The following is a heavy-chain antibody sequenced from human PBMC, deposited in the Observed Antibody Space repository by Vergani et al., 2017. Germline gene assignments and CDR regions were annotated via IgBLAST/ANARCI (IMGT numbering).Heavy chain of an antibody. CDR2: IYTSGST. CDR1: GGSISSGSYY. Sequence: QVQLQESGPGLVKPSQTLSLTCTVSGGSISSGSYYWSWIRQPAGKGLEWIGRIYTSGSTNYNPSLKSRVTISVDTSKNQFSLKLSSVTAADTAVYYCARDLGGAAAGTQLGWDYWGQGTLVTVSS. V-gene: IGHV4-61*02. J-gene: IGHJ4*02. D-gene: IGHD6-13*01. CDR3: ARDLGGAAAGTQLGWDY.